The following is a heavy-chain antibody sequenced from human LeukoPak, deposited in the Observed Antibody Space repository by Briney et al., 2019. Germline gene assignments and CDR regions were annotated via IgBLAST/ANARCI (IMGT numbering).Heavy chain of an antibody. Sequence: PSETLSLNCTVSGGSISSGGYYWSSIRQLPGEGLEWIAYIYHSGSTYYNPSLESRVTISVDTSKNQFSLRLSSVTAADTAVYYCARGLFLDVWGEGTTVTVSS. CDR1: GGSISSGGYY. J-gene: IGHJ6*04. V-gene: IGHV4-31*03. CDR2: IYHSGST. D-gene: IGHD2-15*01. CDR3: ARGLFLDV.